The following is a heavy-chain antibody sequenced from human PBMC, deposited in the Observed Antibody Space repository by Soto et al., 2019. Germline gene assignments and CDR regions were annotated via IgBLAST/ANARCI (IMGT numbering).Heavy chain of an antibody. V-gene: IGHV3-30-3*01. J-gene: IGHJ6*02. Sequence: GGSPRLSCAASGFTFSSYAMSWVRQAPGKGLEWVAAICYDGSNKYYADSVKGRFTISRDNSKNTLYLQMNSLRGEDTAVYYCARAGFRQQLVLYYYYYGMDVWGQGTTVTVSS. CDR1: GFTFSSYA. CDR2: ICYDGSNK. D-gene: IGHD6-13*01. CDR3: ARAGFRQQLVLYYYYYGMDV.